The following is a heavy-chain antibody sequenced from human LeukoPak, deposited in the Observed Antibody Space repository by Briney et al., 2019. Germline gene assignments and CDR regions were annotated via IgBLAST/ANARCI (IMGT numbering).Heavy chain of an antibody. CDR3: ASNRFGYSIDY. Sequence: PGGSLRLSCAASGFTVSSNYMSWVRQARGKGLEWVSLIYGSGTTYYADSVKGRSTISRDNSKNTLYLQMNSLRAEDTAVYYCASNRFGYSIDYWGQGTLVTVSS. CDR1: GFTVSSNY. J-gene: IGHJ4*02. CDR2: IYGSGTT. D-gene: IGHD5-24*01. V-gene: IGHV3-66*02.